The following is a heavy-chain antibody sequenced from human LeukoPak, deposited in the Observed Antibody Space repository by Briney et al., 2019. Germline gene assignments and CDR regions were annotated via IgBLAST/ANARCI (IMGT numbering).Heavy chain of an antibody. CDR3: ASATRQDL. CDR2: INHSGYT. V-gene: IGHV4-34*01. CDR1: GESFSGYF. Sequence: SETLSLTCAVYGESFSGYFWSWIRQSPGKGLEWIGEINHSGYTNYNPSLKSRVTISLDTSKKQFSLRLNSVTAADTAVYYCASATRQDLWGQGTLVTVSS. J-gene: IGHJ4*02. D-gene: IGHD3/OR15-3a*01.